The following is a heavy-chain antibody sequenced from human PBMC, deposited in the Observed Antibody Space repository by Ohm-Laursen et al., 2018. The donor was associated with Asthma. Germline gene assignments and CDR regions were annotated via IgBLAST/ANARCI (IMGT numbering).Heavy chain of an antibody. CDR1: GYTFTGYY. D-gene: IGHD4-23*01. CDR2: IIPIFGIA. J-gene: IGHJ4*02. CDR3: ARVGDDYGGNGPLYYFDY. Sequence: EASVKVSCKASGYTFTGYYMHWVRQAPGQGLEWMGGIIPIFGIANYAQKFQGRVTITADKSTSTAYMELSSLRSEDTAMYYCARVGDDYGGNGPLYYFDYWGQGTLVTVSS. V-gene: IGHV1-69*10.